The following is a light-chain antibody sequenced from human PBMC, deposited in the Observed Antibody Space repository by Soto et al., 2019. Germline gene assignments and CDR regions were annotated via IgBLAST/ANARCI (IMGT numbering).Light chain of an antibody. CDR2: YIS. V-gene: IGKV3D-15*01. Sequence: EIVLTQSPGTLSLSPGERVTLSCRASQSVSIDLAWYQQKPGQAPRLLIYYISTRATGIPARFSGSGSGTEFTLTISNLQSEDFAVYFCQQYHNWPPITFGQGTRLEIK. CDR1: QSVSID. J-gene: IGKJ5*01. CDR3: QQYHNWPPIT.